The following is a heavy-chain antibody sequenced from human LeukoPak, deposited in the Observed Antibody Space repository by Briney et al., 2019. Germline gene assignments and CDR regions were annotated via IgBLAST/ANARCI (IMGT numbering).Heavy chain of an antibody. CDR3: ARLDCSSTSCHRYYYYYYYMDV. Sequence: SETLSLTCTVSGGSISSSYWSWIRQPPGKGLEWIGYIYYSGSTNYNPSLKSRVTISVDTSKNQFSLKLSSVTAADTAVYYCARLDCSSTSCHRYYYYYYYMDVWGKGTTVTVSS. CDR1: GGSISSSY. V-gene: IGHV4-59*08. D-gene: IGHD2-2*01. CDR2: IYYSGST. J-gene: IGHJ6*03.